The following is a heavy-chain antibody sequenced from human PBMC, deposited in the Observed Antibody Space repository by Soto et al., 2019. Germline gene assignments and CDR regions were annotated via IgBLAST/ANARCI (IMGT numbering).Heavy chain of an antibody. CDR3: AGPGYSSQDY. CDR2: ISGSGDGT. Sequence: GGSLRLSCAASGFTFSSFALSWVRQAPGKGLEWVSAISGSGDGTDYAASVKGRFTISRDNSKNTLYLQMNSLRAEDTAVYYCAGPGYSSQDYWGQGALVTVSS. CDR1: GFTFSSFA. J-gene: IGHJ4*02. V-gene: IGHV3-23*01. D-gene: IGHD5-18*01.